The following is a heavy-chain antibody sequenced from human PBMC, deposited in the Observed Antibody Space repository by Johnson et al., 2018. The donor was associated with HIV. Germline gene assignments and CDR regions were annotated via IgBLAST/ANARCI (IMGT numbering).Heavy chain of an antibody. J-gene: IGHJ3*02. D-gene: IGHD3-16*01. CDR2: ISYDGSNK. CDR1: GFTFSSYA. CDR3: AKDRTNWGYDAFDI. V-gene: IGHV3-30*04. Sequence: QVQLVESGGGVVQPGRSLRLSCAASGFTFSSYAMHWVRQAPGKGLEWVAVISYDGSNKYYADSVKGRFTIFRDNSENTLFLQMNRLRAEDTAVYYCAKDRTNWGYDAFDIWGQGTMVTVSS.